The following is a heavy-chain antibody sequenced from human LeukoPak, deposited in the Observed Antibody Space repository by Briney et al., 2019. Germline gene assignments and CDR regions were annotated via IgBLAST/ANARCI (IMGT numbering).Heavy chain of an antibody. CDR2: ISAYNGNT. V-gene: IGHV1-18*01. Sequence: ASVKVSCKASGYTFTSYGISWVRQAPGQGLEWMGWISAYNGNTNYAQKLQGRVTMTTDTSTSTAYMELRSLRSHDTAVYYCARGFPPRRNYDSSGYYSYYFDHWGQGTLVTVSS. CDR3: ARGFPPRRNYDSSGYYSYYFDH. D-gene: IGHD3-22*01. CDR1: GYTFTSYG. J-gene: IGHJ4*02.